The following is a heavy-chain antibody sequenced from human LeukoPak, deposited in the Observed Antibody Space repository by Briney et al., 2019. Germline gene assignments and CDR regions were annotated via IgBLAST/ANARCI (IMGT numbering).Heavy chain of an antibody. CDR3: AREQPPGVYFDC. CDR1: GFTLSNYA. V-gene: IGHV3-64*01. CDR2: ITTNGGGT. Sequence: GGSLRLSCAASGFTLSNYAMHWVRQAPGKGLEYVSGITTNGGGTYYANSVKGRFTISRDNSKNTLFLQMGSLRAEDTALYYCAREQPPGVYFDCWGPGTLVTVSS. J-gene: IGHJ4*02. D-gene: IGHD3-10*01.